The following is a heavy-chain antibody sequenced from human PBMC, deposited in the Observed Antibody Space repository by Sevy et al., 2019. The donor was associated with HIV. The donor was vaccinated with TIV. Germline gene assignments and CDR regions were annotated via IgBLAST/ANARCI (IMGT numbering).Heavy chain of an antibody. Sequence: SETLSLTCTVSGASNSNYYWSWIRQPAGKGLEWIGRIDTRGDTHYNPSLKGPVTLSLDTSQKHFSLKRTSVIAADTAVYYCARDVAIRGVFPTFYYHYYMDVWGKGTTVTVSS. D-gene: IGHD3-10*01. CDR1: GASNSNYY. CDR2: IDTRGDT. J-gene: IGHJ6*03. CDR3: ARDVAIRGVFPTFYYHYYMDV. V-gene: IGHV4-4*07.